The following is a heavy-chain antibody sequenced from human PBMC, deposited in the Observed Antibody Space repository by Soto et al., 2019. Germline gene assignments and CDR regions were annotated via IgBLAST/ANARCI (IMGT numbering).Heavy chain of an antibody. D-gene: IGHD6-19*01. V-gene: IGHV3-30*18. Sequence: QVQLVESGGGVVQPGRSLRLSCAASGFTFSSYGMHWVRQAPGKGLEWVAVISYDGSNKYYADSVKGRFTISRDNSKNTLYLQMNSLRAEDTAVYYCAKHGGTSSAWGIAVAADYWGQGTLVTVSS. J-gene: IGHJ4*02. CDR2: ISYDGSNK. CDR1: GFTFSSYG. CDR3: AKHGGTSSAWGIAVAADY.